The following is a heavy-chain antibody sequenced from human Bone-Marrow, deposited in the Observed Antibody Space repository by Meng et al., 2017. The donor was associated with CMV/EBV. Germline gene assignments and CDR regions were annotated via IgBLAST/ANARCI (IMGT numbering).Heavy chain of an antibody. CDR3: ARDLLAPGDY. Sequence: GESLKISCAASGFTFSDYYMSWIRQAPGKELEWVAVISYDGSNKYYADSVKGRFTISRDNSKNTLYLQMNSLRAEDTAVYYCARDLLAPGDYWGQGTLVTVSS. CDR1: GFTFSDYY. CDR2: ISYDGSNK. V-gene: IGHV3-30*03. J-gene: IGHJ4*02.